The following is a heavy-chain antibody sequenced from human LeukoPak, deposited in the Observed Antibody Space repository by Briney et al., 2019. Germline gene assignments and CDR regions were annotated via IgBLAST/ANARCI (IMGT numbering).Heavy chain of an antibody. CDR1: GFSVSSFG. J-gene: IGHJ4*02. CDR2: ISLNGETT. V-gene: IGHV3-23*01. Sequence: PGGSLRLSCAVSGFSVSSFGMSWVRQAPGKGLEWISAISLNGETTWYADSVKGRFIISRDNSKDTLYLQLTSLRAEDTAVYYCAQGFSSGWYPYWGQGSLVSVSS. D-gene: IGHD6-19*01. CDR3: AQGFSSGWYPY.